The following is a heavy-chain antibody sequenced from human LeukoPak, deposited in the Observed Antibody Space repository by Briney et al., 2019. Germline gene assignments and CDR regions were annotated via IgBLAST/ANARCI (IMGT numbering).Heavy chain of an antibody. J-gene: IGHJ4*02. V-gene: IGHV1-2*02. CDR2: NHPGTGDP. D-gene: IGHD1-1*01. Sequence: GASVKVSCKASGHKFTDYYLHWVRQAPGQGLEWMGWNHPGTGDPNYAQKFQGRVTVTRDTSISTVYMELIRLRSDATAVYYCASYAAGYNWLKVWGQGTLVTVSS. CDR1: GHKFTDYY. CDR3: ASYAAGYNWLKV.